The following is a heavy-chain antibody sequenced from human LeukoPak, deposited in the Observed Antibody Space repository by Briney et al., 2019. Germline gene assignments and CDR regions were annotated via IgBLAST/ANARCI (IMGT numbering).Heavy chain of an antibody. Sequence: GGSLRLSCAASGFTFSSYSMNWVRQAPGEGLEWVSYISSLSGTIYYADSVKGRFTISRDNAKNSLYLQMDSLRAEDTAFYYCAREPSGNSYRGDFDYWGQGTLVSVSS. D-gene: IGHD3-10*01. CDR3: AREPSGNSYRGDFDY. V-gene: IGHV3-48*01. J-gene: IGHJ4*02. CDR1: GFTFSSYS. CDR2: ISSLSGTI.